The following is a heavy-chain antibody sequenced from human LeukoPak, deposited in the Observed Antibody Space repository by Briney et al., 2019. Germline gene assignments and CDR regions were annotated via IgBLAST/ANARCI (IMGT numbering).Heavy chain of an antibody. CDR1: GGSISSGDYY. CDR2: IYYSGST. V-gene: IGHV4-30-4*01. D-gene: IGHD2-2*01. J-gene: IGHJ6*04. Sequence: SQTLSLTCTVSGGSISSGDYYWSWIRQPPGKGLEWIGYIYYSGSTYYNPSLKSRVTLSVDTSKNQFSLKLSSVTAADTAVYYCARDHIVVVPGLGESSYYYYYYGMDVWGKGTTVTVSS. CDR3: ARDHIVVVPGLGESSYYYYYYGMDV.